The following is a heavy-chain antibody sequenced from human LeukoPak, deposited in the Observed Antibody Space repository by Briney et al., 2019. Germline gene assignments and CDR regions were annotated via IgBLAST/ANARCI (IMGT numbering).Heavy chain of an antibody. Sequence: GGSLRLSCAASGFTFSNYRVNWVRQAPGKGLEWVSHISSSGSTTYYADSVKGRFTVSRDNAKNSLYLQMISLRAEDTAVYYCARAHPTDYCMDVWGQGTTVTVSS. J-gene: IGHJ6*02. CDR2: ISSSGSTT. CDR3: ARAHPTDYCMDV. CDR1: GFTFSNYR. V-gene: IGHV3-48*01.